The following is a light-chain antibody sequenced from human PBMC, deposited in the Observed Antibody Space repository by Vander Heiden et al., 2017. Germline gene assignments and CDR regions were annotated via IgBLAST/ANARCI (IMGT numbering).Light chain of an antibody. CDR1: QDISDY. J-gene: IGKJ4*01. CDR3: QQEDNLPPT. CDR2: DAS. V-gene: IGKV1-33*01. Sequence: DIQMTQSPSSLSASVGDRVTITCQASQDISDYLNWYQQKAGKAPKLLIYDASNLETGVPARFSGSGSGTDFTFTISSLQPEDIATYYCQQEDNLPPTFGGGTKVEIK.